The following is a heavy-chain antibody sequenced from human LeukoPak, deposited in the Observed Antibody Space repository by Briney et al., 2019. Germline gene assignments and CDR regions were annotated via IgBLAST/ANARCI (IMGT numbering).Heavy chain of an antibody. V-gene: IGHV4-39*07. J-gene: IGHJ6*02. CDR3: ARGMLAGTDEDYYYAMDV. CDR2: IYYSGST. Sequence: PSETLSLTCTVSGGSISSSSYYWGWIRQPPGKGLEWIGSIYYSGSTYYNPSLKSRVTISVDTSKNQFSLKLSSVTAADTAVYYCARGMLAGTDEDYYYAMDVWGRGTTVTVSS. D-gene: IGHD2-8*01. CDR1: GGSISSSSYY.